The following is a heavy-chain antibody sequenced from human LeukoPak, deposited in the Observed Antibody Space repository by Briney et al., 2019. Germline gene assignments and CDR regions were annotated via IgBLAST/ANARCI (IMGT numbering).Heavy chain of an antibody. CDR2: IRSSGSTI. CDR3: ANYFWSGYNDY. D-gene: IGHD3-3*01. V-gene: IGHV3-11*01. Sequence: GGSLRLSCAGSGFIFSDYHMSWIRQAPGKGLEWVSYIRSSGSTIYYGDSVKGRFTISRDNSKNTLYLQMNSLRAEDTAVYYCANYFWSGYNDYWGQGTLVTVSS. J-gene: IGHJ4*02. CDR1: GFIFSDYH.